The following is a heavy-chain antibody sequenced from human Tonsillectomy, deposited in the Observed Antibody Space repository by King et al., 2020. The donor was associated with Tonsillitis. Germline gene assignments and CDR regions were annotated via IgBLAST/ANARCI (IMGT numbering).Heavy chain of an antibody. V-gene: IGHV3-30*18. CDR3: AKVARSWYDNDGFDI. CDR1: GVTFSNNG. J-gene: IGHJ3*02. CDR2: ISYDGSYK. D-gene: IGHD6-13*01. Sequence: QLVQSGGGVVQPGRSLRLSCAASGVTFSNNGMHWVRQAPGKGLEWVAVISYDGSYKYYADSVKGRFTISRDSSKNTVYLQMNSLRDEDTAVYYCAKVARSWYDNDGFDIWGQGTMVTVSS.